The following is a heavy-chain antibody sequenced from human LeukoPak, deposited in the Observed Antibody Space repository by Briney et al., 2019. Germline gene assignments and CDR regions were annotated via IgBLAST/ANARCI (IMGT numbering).Heavy chain of an antibody. D-gene: IGHD2-8*01. J-gene: IGHJ4*02. CDR2: IYSGGST. CDR1: VGFTVSSNY. V-gene: IGHV3-53*01. Sequence: QSGGSLRLSCAASVGFTVSSNYLTWVRQVPGKGLEWVSVIYSGGSTYYSDSVKGRFTISRDNSKNTLYLQMNSLRAEDTAVYYCASEVYGTGWGLAYWGQGTLVTVSS. CDR3: ASEVYGTGWGLAY.